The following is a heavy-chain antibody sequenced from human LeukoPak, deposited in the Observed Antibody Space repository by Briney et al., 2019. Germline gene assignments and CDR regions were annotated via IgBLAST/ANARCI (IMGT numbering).Heavy chain of an antibody. CDR1: GFTFSSYE. CDR2: ISSGDSTI. V-gene: IGHV3-48*03. J-gene: IGHJ4*02. D-gene: IGHD2-15*01. Sequence: GGSLRLSCAASGFTFSSYEMHWVRQAPGKGLEWVSYISSGDSTIYYADSVKGRFTISRDNAKNSLYLQMNNLRAEDTAIYYCARDSGGSSPFDYWGQGTLVTVSS. CDR3: ARDSGGSSPFDY.